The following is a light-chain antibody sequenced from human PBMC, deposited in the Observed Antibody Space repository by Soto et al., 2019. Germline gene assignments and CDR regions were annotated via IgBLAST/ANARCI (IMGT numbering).Light chain of an antibody. CDR1: SSDVGGYNY. CDR2: EVS. J-gene: IGLJ1*01. Sequence: SALTQPASVSGSPGQSITISCTGTSSDVGGYNYVSWYQQHPGKAPKLMIYEVSNRPSGVSNRFSGFKSGNTASLTISGLQAGDEADYYCGSYTSSTTPYVFGTGTKVTVL. CDR3: GSYTSSTTPYV. V-gene: IGLV2-14*01.